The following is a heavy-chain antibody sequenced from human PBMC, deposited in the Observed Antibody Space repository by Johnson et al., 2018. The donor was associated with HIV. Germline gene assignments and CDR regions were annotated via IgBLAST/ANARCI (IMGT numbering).Heavy chain of an antibody. CDR1: GFTFSSYG. J-gene: IGHJ3*01. CDR2: KSYGGGT. CDR3: AREGVAVAGTPDAFDL. V-gene: IGHV3-30*03. D-gene: IGHD6-19*01. Sequence: QVQLVESGGGVVQPGRSLRLSCSASGFTFSSYGMHCVRQAPGKGLEWGAVKSYGGGTGFADSVKGRFTISRDNSKNTLFLQMNSLRAEDTAVYYCAREGVAVAGTPDAFDLWGQGTMVIVSS.